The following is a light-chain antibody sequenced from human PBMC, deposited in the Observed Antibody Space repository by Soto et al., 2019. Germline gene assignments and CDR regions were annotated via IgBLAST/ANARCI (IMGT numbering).Light chain of an antibody. CDR1: SSDVGGYNY. Sequence: QSVLTQPPSASGSPGQSVAISCTGTSSDVGGYNYVSWYQQHPGKAPKLMIYEVNKRPSGVPDRCSGSKSGNTASLTISGLQSEDEGDYYCSSYTTSTTRVFGTGTKVTVL. CDR3: SSYTTSTTRV. J-gene: IGLJ1*01. V-gene: IGLV2-8*01. CDR2: EVN.